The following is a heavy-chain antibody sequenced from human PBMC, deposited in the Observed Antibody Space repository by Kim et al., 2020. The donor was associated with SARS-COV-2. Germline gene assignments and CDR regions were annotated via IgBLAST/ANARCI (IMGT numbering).Heavy chain of an antibody. CDR3: ARAGRIAVARKDYYYYGMDV. CDR2: INAGNGNT. D-gene: IGHD6-19*01. V-gene: IGHV1-3*01. J-gene: IGHJ6*02. Sequence: ASVKVSCKASGYTFTSYAMHWVRQAPGQRLEWMGWINAGNGNTKYSQKFQGRVTITRDTSASTAYMELSSLRSEDTAVYYCARAGRIAVARKDYYYYGMDVWGQGTTVTVSS. CDR1: GYTFTSYA.